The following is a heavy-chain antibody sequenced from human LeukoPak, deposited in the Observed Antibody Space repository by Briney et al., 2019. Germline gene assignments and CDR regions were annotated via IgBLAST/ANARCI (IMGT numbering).Heavy chain of an antibody. D-gene: IGHD3-3*01. V-gene: IGHV3-7*01. CDR1: GFTFSSYW. CDR3: ATSGYYYYFDY. Sequence: PGGSLRLSCAASGFTFSSYWMSWVRQAPGKVLEWVANIKQDGSEKYYVDSVKGRFTISRDNAKNSPYLQMNSLRAEDTAVYYCATSGYYYYFDYRGQGTLVTVSS. CDR2: IKQDGSEK. J-gene: IGHJ4*02.